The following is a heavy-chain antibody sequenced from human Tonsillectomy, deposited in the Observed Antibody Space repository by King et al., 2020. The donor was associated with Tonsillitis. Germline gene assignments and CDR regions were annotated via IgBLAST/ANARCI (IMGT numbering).Heavy chain of an antibody. D-gene: IGHD3-22*01. CDR2: INPNSDGT. J-gene: IGHJ4*02. Sequence: QLVQSGAEVKKPGASVKVSFKASGYTFSGYYIHWLRQAPGQGLEWMGYINPNSDGTNYAQKFQGRVTMTRDTSVSTAYMELSRLRSDETAVYYCAREVYYDSTGSLDYWGQGTLVTVSA. CDR1: GYTFSGYY. V-gene: IGHV1-2*02. CDR3: AREVYYDSTGSLDY.